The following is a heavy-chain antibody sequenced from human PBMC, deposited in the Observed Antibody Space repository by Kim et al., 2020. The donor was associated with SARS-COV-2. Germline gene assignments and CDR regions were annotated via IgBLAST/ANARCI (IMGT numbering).Heavy chain of an antibody. CDR1: GFTFSSYA. V-gene: IGHV3-30-3*01. D-gene: IGHD3-22*01. Sequence: GGSLRLSCAASGFTFSSYAMHWVRQAPGKGLEWVAVISYDGSNKYYADSVKGRFTISRDNSKNTLYLQMNSLRAEDTAVYYCARGRPRITMLVVDTRNVYDAFDIWGQGTVDTVSS. CDR3: ARGRPRITMLVVDTRNVYDAFDI. J-gene: IGHJ3*02. CDR2: ISYDGSNK.